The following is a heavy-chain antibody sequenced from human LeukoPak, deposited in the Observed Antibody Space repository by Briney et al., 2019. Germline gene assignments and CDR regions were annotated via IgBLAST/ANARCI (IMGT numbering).Heavy chain of an antibody. CDR1: GFTFSSYA. J-gene: IGHJ4*02. CDR2: ISASSSTI. CDR3: ARGFHRYSYASGAYSIY. D-gene: IGHD3-22*01. Sequence: GGSLRLSCAASGFTFSSYAMSWVRQAPGKGLEWVSYISASSSTIYYADSVKGRFTISRDNAKNSLFLQMNSLRAEDTAVYYCARGFHRYSYASGAYSIYWGQGTLVTVSS. V-gene: IGHV3-48*01.